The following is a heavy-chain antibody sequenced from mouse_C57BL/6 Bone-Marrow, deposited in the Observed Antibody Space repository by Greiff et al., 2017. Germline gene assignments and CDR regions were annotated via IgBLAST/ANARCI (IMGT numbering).Heavy chain of an antibody. Sequence: QVQLQQSGPGLVAPSQSLSITCTVSGFSLTSYAISWVRQPPGKGLEWLGVIWTGGGTNYNSALKSRLSISKDNSKSQVFLKMNSLQTDDTARYYCARIYYYGSSQYYYAMDYWGQGTSVTVSS. V-gene: IGHV2-9-1*01. CDR1: GFSLTSYA. CDR2: IWTGGGT. J-gene: IGHJ4*01. D-gene: IGHD1-1*01. CDR3: ARIYYYGSSQYYYAMDY.